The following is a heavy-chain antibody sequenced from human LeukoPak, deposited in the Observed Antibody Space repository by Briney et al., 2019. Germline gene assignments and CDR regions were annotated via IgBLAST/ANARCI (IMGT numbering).Heavy chain of an antibody. D-gene: IGHD5-18*01. J-gene: IGHJ4*02. CDR2: INPSGGST. CDR3: ARGGPYSYGYIFMYGDY. CDR1: GYTFTSYY. Sequence: GASVKVSCKASGYTFTSYYIHWVRQAPGQGLEWMGIINPSGGSTSYAQKFQGRVTMTRDTSTSTVYMELSSLRSEDTAVYYCARGGPYSYGYIFMYGDYWGQGTLVTVSS. V-gene: IGHV1-46*01.